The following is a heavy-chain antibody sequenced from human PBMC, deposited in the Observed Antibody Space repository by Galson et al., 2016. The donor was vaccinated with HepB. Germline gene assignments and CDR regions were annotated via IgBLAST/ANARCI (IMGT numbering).Heavy chain of an antibody. CDR1: GFTFNNYA. V-gene: IGHV3-23*01. CDR3: AKDRLENYVGSGIYYWVN. D-gene: IGHD3-10*01. J-gene: IGHJ4*02. CDR2: ISGRGGST. Sequence: SLRLSCAASGFTFNNYAMSWVRQAPGKGLQWVSGISGRGGSTYYADSVQGRFTISRDNGKNTLFLQMNSRRAEDTAVYFCAKDRLENYVGSGIYYWVNWGQGTLVSVSS.